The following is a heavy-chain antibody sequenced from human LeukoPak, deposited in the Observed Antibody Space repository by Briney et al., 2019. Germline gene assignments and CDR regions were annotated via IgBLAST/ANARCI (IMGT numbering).Heavy chain of an antibody. J-gene: IGHJ4*02. Sequence: SETLSLTCAVYGGSFSGYFWTWIRQPPGKGLEWIGEINHSGSTNYNPSLKSRVTIPVDTSKNQFSLKLTSVTAADTAVYYCARRSKDSSGYYYFDYWGQGTLVTVSS. CDR2: INHSGST. CDR1: GGSFSGYF. V-gene: IGHV4-34*01. CDR3: ARRSKDSSGYYYFDY. D-gene: IGHD3-22*01.